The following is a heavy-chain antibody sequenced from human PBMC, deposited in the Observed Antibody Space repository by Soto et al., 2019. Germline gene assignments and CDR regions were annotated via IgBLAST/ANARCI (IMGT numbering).Heavy chain of an antibody. CDR1: GGSISSTNW. V-gene: IGHV4-4*02. D-gene: IGHD2-15*01. Sequence: SETLSLTCAVSGGSISSTNWWTWVRQPPGKGLEWIGKIYPSGSTNYNPSLKSRVTMSVDKPKNQFSLKLSSVTAADTAVYYCATIPATTILTDYWGQGTLVTVSS. CDR2: IYPSGST. CDR3: ATIPATTILTDY. J-gene: IGHJ4*02.